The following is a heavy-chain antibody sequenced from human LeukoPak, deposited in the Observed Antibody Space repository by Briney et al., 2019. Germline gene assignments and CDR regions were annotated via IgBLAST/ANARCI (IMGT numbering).Heavy chain of an antibody. CDR3: ARVDTAMGFDY. Sequence: SVKVSCKSSAYKFTNYFITWVRQAPGQGLEWMGGIIPIFGTANYAQKFQGRVTITADESTSTAYMELSSLRSEDTAVYYCARVDTAMGFDYWGQGTLVTVSS. D-gene: IGHD5-18*01. CDR2: IIPIFGTA. CDR1: AYKFTNYF. J-gene: IGHJ4*02. V-gene: IGHV1-69*13.